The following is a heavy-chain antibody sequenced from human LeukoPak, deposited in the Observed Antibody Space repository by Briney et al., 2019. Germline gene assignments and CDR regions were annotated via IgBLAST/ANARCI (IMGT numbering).Heavy chain of an antibody. CDR2: INNSSSYI. Sequence: GGSLRLSCAASGFTFSSYSMNWVRQAPGEGLEWVSSINNSSSYIYYADSVKGPFTISRDNAKNSLYLQMNSLRAEDTAVYYCARGGSGWSHPGGYWGQGTLVTVSS. J-gene: IGHJ4*02. CDR1: GFTFSSYS. D-gene: IGHD6-19*01. CDR3: ARGGSGWSHPGGY. V-gene: IGHV3-21*01.